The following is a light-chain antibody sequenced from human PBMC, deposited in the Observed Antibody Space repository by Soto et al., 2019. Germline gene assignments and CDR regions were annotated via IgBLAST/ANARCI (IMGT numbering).Light chain of an antibody. V-gene: IGLV9-49*01. Sequence: QSVLTQPPSASASLGASVTLTCTLSSGYSNYQVDWYQQRPGKGPRFVMRVGTGGIVGSKGDGIPDRFSVLGSGLSRYLTIKNIQEEDESDYHCGADHGSGSNFVIFGGGTKLTVL. J-gene: IGLJ2*01. CDR3: GADHGSGSNFVI. CDR1: SGYSNYQ. CDR2: VGTGGIVG.